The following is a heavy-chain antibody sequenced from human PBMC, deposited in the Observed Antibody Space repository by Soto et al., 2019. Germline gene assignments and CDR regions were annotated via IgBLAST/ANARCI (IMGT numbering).Heavy chain of an antibody. Sequence: GGSLRLSCAASGFTFSNYAMNWVRQAPGKGLEWVSTISGSGGSPYYADSVKGRFTISRDNSKNTLYLQMNSLRAGDSAIYYCARGHGSRSFDYWGQGTLVTAPQ. CDR1: GFTFSNYA. CDR2: ISGSGGSP. D-gene: IGHD3-10*01. J-gene: IGHJ4*02. V-gene: IGHV3-23*01. CDR3: ARGHGSRSFDY.